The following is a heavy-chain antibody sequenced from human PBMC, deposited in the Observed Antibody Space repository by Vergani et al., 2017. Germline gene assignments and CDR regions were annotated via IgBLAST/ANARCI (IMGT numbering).Heavy chain of an antibody. J-gene: IGHJ6*02. D-gene: IGHD2-15*01. Sequence: HVQLVQSGAEVKKPGSSVKVSCKASGGTFSSYTISWVRQAPGQGLEWMGRIIPILGIANYAQKFQGRVTITADKSTSTAYMELSSLRSEDTAVYYCAREGHCSGGSCYSGLYYYYGMDVWGQGTTVTVSS. CDR3: AREGHCSGGSCYSGLYYYYGMDV. V-gene: IGHV1-69*08. CDR2: IIPILGIA. CDR1: GGTFSSYT.